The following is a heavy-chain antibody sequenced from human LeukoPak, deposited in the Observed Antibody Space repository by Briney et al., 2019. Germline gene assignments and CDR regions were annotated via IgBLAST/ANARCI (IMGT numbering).Heavy chain of an antibody. CDR3: ARGLHDFWSGYYGQ. Sequence: GGSLRLSCAASGFTFSSYAMHWVRQAPGKGLEWVAVISYDGSNKYYADSVKGRFTISRDNSKNTLYLQMNSLRAEDTAVYYCARGLHDFWSGYYGQWGQGTLVTVSS. CDR2: ISYDGSNK. CDR1: GFTFSSYA. J-gene: IGHJ4*02. D-gene: IGHD3-3*01. V-gene: IGHV3-30*01.